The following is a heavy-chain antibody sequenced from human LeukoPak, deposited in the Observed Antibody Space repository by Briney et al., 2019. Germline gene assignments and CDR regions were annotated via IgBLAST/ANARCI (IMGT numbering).Heavy chain of an antibody. J-gene: IGHJ4*02. CDR1: GGSISSSSYY. CDR2: IYYSGST. D-gene: IGHD5-18*01. CDR3: RGRNVDTAMAFDY. Sequence: PSETLSLTCTVSGGSISSSSYYWGWIRQPPGKGLEWIGSIYYSGSTYYNPSLRSRVTISVDTSKNQFSLKLSSVTAADTAVYYCRGRNVDTAMAFDYWGQGTLVTVSS. V-gene: IGHV4-39*07.